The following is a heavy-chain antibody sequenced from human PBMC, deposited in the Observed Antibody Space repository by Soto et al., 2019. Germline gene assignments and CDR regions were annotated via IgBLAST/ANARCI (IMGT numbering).Heavy chain of an antibody. CDR2: INHSGST. J-gene: IGHJ5*02. D-gene: IGHD6-19*01. CDR3: ARDSLGIAVLGTGRSKNNWFDP. CDR1: GGSFSGYY. V-gene: IGHV4-34*01. Sequence: QVQLQQWGAGLLKPSETLSLTCAVYGGSFSGYYWSWIRQPPGKGLEWIGEINHSGSTNYNPSLKSRVTISIDKSKNQFSLKLSSVTAADTAIYYCARDSLGIAVLGTGRSKNNWFDPWGQGTLVTVSS.